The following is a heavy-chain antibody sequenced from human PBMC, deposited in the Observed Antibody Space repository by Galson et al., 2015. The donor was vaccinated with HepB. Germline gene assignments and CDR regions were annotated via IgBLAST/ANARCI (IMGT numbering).Heavy chain of an antibody. CDR3: ARGPPIVVVPAALIYYYMDV. CDR2: IKQDGSEK. D-gene: IGHD2-2*01. CDR1: GFTFSSYW. J-gene: IGHJ6*03. V-gene: IGHV3-7*01. Sequence: SLRLSCAASGFTFSSYWMSWVRQAPGKGLEWVANIKQDGSEKYYVDSVKGRFTISRDNAKNSLYLQMNSLRAEDTAVYYCARGPPIVVVPAALIYYYMDVWGKGTTVTVSS.